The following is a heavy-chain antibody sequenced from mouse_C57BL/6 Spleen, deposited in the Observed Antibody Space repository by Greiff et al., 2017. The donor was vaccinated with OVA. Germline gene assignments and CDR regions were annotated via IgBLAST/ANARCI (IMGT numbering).Heavy chain of an antibody. CDR1: GYAFSSSW. CDR3: APLTGFAY. J-gene: IGHJ3*01. CDR2: IYPGDGDT. V-gene: IGHV1-82*01. Sequence: SGPELVKPGASVKISCKASGYAFSSSWMNWVKQRPGKGLEWIGRIYPGDGDTNYNGKFKGKATLTADKSSSTAYMQLSSLTSEDSAVYFCAPLTGFAYWGQGTLVTVSA.